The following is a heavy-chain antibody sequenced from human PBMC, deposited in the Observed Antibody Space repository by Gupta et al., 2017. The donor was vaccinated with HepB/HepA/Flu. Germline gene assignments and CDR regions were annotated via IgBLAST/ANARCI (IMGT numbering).Heavy chain of an antibody. D-gene: IGHD1-26*01. CDR3: ARRVGATNRDAFDI. J-gene: IGHJ3*02. V-gene: IGHV1-46*01. Sequence: QVQLVQSGAEVKKPGASVKVSCKASGYTFSNYYMHWVRQAPGQGLEWVGIINPSGGATSYGRNFQGRATMTRDTSTSTVYMELSSLRSEDTAIYYCARRVGATNRDAFDIWGQGTLVNVSS. CDR2: INPSGGAT. CDR1: GYTFSNYY.